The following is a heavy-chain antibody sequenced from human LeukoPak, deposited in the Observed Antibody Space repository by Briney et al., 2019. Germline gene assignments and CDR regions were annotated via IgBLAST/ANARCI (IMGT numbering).Heavy chain of an antibody. CDR1: GFTVSSNY. CDR3: ARSIGYDFWSGYYSQPTYYYYYMDV. J-gene: IGHJ6*03. V-gene: IGHV3-53*01. Sequence: GGSLRLSCAASGFTVSSNYMSWVRQAPGKGLEWVSVIYSGGSTYYADSVKGRFTISRDNSKNTLYLQTNSLRAEDTAVYYCARSIGYDFWSGYYSQPTYYYYYMDVWGKGTTVTVSS. CDR2: IYSGGST. D-gene: IGHD3-3*01.